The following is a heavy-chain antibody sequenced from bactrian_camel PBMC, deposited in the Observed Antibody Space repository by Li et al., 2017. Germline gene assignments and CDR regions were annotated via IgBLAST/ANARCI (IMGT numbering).Heavy chain of an antibody. CDR3: VRSLDYRDNYILAY. Sequence: QVQLVESGGGSVQAGGSLRLSCAASGYTVSSTRMGWFRQAPGKEREGVACIGRDGITMYSDSVKGRFTISRDNAKNTTSLQMNSLKAEDTAEYFCVRSLDYRDNYILAYWGQGTQVTVS. V-gene: IGHV3S53*01. D-gene: IGHD5*01. CDR2: IGRDGIT. J-gene: IGHJ4*01. CDR1: GYTVSSTR.